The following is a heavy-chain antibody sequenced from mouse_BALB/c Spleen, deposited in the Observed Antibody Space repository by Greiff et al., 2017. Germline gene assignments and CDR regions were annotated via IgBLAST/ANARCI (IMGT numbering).Heavy chain of an antibody. D-gene: IGHD1-1*01. CDR3: ARGELRNAMDY. Sequence: QVQLQQSGAELARPGASVKLSCKASGYTFTSYWMQWVKQRPGQGLEWIGAIYPGDGDTRYTQKFKGKATLTADKSSSTAYMQLSSLASEDSAVYYCARGELRNAMDYWGQGTSVTVSS. J-gene: IGHJ4*01. CDR2: IYPGDGDT. V-gene: IGHV1-87*01. CDR1: GYTFTSYW.